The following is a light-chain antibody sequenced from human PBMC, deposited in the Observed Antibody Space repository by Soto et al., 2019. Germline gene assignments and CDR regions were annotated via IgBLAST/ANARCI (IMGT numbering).Light chain of an antibody. CDR1: QSASSNY. Sequence: EIVLTQSPGTLSLSPGESATLSCRASQSASSNYLAWYRRNPGQPPSLLIYGTSTRDTDIPRRFSGSGSGQDFNLTITRLEPEDFGVYFCQQHGDSPPTFGQGTKVEVK. V-gene: IGKV3-20*01. CDR3: QQHGDSPPT. J-gene: IGKJ1*01. CDR2: GTS.